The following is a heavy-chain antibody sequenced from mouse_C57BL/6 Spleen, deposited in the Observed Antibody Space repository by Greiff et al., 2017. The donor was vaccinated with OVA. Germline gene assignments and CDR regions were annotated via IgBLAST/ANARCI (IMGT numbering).Heavy chain of an antibody. J-gene: IGHJ3*01. V-gene: IGHV1-82*01. Sequence: QVQLQQSGPELVKPGASVKISCKASGYAFSSSWMNWVKQRPGKGLEWIGRIYPGDGDTNYNGKFKGKATLTADKSSSTAYMQLSSLTSEDSAVYFGARTILGSNDPAWFAYGGQGTLVTVSA. CDR2: IYPGDGDT. D-gene: IGHD2-12*01. CDR3: ARTILGSNDPAWFAY. CDR1: GYAFSSSW.